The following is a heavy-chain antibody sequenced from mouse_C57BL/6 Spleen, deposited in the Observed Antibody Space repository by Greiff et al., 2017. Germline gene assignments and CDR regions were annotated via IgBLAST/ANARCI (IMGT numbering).Heavy chain of an antibody. V-gene: IGHV1-72*01. J-gene: IGHJ1*03. Sequence: QVQLKQPGAEFVKPGASVKLSCKASGYTFTSYWMPWVKQRPGRGLEWIGRIDPNSGGTKYNEKFKSKATLTVDKPSSTAYMQLSSLPSEDSAVYYCAMEYYGSSNSYWYIDVWGTGTSVTVSS. CDR2: IDPNSGGT. D-gene: IGHD1-1*01. CDR3: AMEYYGSSNSYWYIDV. CDR1: GYTFTSYW.